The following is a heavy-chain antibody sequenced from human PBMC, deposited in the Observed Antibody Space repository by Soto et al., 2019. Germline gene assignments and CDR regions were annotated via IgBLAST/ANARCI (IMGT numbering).Heavy chain of an antibody. CDR3: ARAGAAPYYYYGMDV. CDR1: GYTFTSSG. CDR2: ISTYNGDT. V-gene: IGHV1-18*01. Sequence: GASVKVSCKASGYTFTSSGISWLRQAPGQGLEWMGWISTYNGDTNDAPKFQDRVTTTIDRSTSTAYMELRSLRSDDAAVYYCARAGAAPYYYYGMDVWGQGTRVTVSS. D-gene: IGHD2-15*01. J-gene: IGHJ6*02.